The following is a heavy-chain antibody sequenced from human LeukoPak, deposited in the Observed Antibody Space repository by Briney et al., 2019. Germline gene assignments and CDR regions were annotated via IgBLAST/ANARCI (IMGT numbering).Heavy chain of an antibody. J-gene: IGHJ4*02. CDR2: INPSSGGT. D-gene: IGHD3-22*01. Sequence: GASVKVSCKASGYTFTGYYVHWVRQAPGQGLEWMGWINPSSGGTNYAQKFQGRVTMTGDTSISTAYMELRSLRSDDTAVYYCALGSGYHYWGQGTLVTVSS. CDR1: GYTFTGYY. CDR3: ALGSGYHY. V-gene: IGHV1-2*02.